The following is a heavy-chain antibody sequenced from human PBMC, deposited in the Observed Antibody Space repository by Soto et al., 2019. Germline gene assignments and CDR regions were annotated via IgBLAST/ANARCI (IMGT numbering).Heavy chain of an antibody. CDR3: ARLVPAARYYYYYYLDV. Sequence: PGGSLRLSCAASGFTFDDYGMSWVRQAPGKGLEWVSGINWNGGSTGYADSVKGRFTISRDNAKNSPYLQMNSLRAEDTALYHCARLVPAARYYYYYYLDVWGKGTTVTLSS. V-gene: IGHV3-20*01. CDR2: INWNGGST. J-gene: IGHJ6*03. CDR1: GFTFDDYG. D-gene: IGHD2-2*01.